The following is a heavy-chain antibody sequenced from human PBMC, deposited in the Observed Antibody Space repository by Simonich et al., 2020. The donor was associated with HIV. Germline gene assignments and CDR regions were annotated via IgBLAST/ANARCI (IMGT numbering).Heavy chain of an antibody. D-gene: IGHD6-13*01. V-gene: IGHV4-34*01. CDR3: ARLTAGGLGEYFQH. CDR2: INHRGST. CDR1: GGSFSGYY. J-gene: IGHJ1*01. Sequence: QVQLQQWGAGLLKPSETLSLTCAVYGGSFSGYYWSWIRQPPGEGLEWVGEINHRGSTNYNPSLKSRVTISVDTSKNQFSLKLSSVTAADTAAYYCARLTAGGLGEYFQHWGQGTLVTVSS.